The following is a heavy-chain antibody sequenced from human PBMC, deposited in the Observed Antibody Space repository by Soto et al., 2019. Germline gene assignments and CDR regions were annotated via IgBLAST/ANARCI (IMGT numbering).Heavy chain of an antibody. CDR3: ARGRGYSGDDHYYYFDMDV. V-gene: IGHV1-69*13. Sequence: SVKVSCKASGGTFNNYPITWVRQAPGEGLERMGGSIPIFGTANYAQNFQGRVTISVDESTSTAYMELSSLRSEDTAVYYCARGRGYSGDDHYYYFDMDVWGQGTTVTVSS. D-gene: IGHD5-12*01. CDR1: GGTFNNYP. CDR2: SIPIFGTA. J-gene: IGHJ6*02.